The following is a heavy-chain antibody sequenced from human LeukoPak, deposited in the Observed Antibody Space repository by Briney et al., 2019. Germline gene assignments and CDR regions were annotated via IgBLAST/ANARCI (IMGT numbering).Heavy chain of an antibody. D-gene: IGHD3-10*01. J-gene: IGHJ3*02. CDR3: ARERGNGGSGAAFDI. Sequence: SETLSLTCTVPGGSISSSDYYWGWIRQPPGKGLEWIGNIYYSGSTYYNPSLKSRVTISVDTSKNQFSLKLSSVTAADTAVYYCARERGNGGSGAAFDIWGQGTMVTVSS. V-gene: IGHV4-39*07. CDR2: IYYSGST. CDR1: GGSISSSDYY.